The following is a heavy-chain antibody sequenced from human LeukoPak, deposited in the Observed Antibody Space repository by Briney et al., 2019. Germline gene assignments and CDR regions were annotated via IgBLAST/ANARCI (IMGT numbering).Heavy chain of an antibody. CDR1: GGSISSYY. D-gene: IGHD3-16*02. CDR3: ARAPPYDYVWGSYRYTVYFDY. V-gene: IGHV4-59*01. CDR2: IYYSGST. Sequence: SETLSLTCTVSGGSISSYYWSWIRQPPGKGLEWIGYIYYSGSTNYNPSLKSRVTISVDTSKNQFSLKLSSVTAADTAVYYCARAPPYDYVWGSYRYTVYFDYWGQGTLVTVAS. J-gene: IGHJ4*02.